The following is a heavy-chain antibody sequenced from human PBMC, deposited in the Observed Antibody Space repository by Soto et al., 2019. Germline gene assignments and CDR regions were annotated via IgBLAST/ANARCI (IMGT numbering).Heavy chain of an antibody. J-gene: IGHJ6*02. CDR2: INAGNGNT. CDR3: ARDRSIAARRDGMDV. CDR1: GYTFTSYA. V-gene: IGHV1-3*01. Sequence: GASVKVSCKASGYTFTSYAMHWVRQAPGQRLEWMGWINAGNGNTKYSQKFQGRVTITRDTSASTAYMELSSLRSEDTAVYYCARDRSIAARRDGMDVWGQGTTVTVSS. D-gene: IGHD6-6*01.